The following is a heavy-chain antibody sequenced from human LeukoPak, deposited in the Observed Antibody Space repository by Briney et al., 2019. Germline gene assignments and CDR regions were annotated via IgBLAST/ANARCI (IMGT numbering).Heavy chain of an antibody. CDR1: GDVISTYS. D-gene: IGHD1-14*01. J-gene: IGHJ6*02. CDR2: RIPIFGSA. V-gene: IGHV1-69*13. CDR3: GTLWETGMLRWEARYNNYAMDV. Sequence: ASVKVSCKASGDVISTYSIGWVRQAPGQGLEWMGGRIPIFGSAKYAQKFQGRVAITADESTNTVYMELSSLRSEDTAIYYCGTLWETGMLRWEARYNNYAMDVWGQGTTVTVSS.